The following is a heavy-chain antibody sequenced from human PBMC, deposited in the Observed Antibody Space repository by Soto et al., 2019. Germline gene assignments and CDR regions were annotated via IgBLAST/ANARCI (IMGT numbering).Heavy chain of an antibody. Sequence: PGGSLRLSCAASGFTFSTCAINWVRQAPGKGLEWVSAISGSGASTYYADSVKGRFSISRDNSKNTLYLQMNSLRAEDTAVYYCAKGIIVGAGDAFDIWGQGTMVTVSS. CDR1: GFTFSTCA. D-gene: IGHD1-26*01. CDR3: AKGIIVGAGDAFDI. J-gene: IGHJ3*02. V-gene: IGHV3-23*01. CDR2: ISGSGAST.